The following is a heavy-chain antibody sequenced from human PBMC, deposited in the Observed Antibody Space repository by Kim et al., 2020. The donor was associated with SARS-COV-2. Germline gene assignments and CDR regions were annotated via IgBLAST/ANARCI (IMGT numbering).Heavy chain of an antibody. D-gene: IGHD3-10*01. J-gene: IGHJ1*01. CDR2: ISGSGGST. V-gene: IGHV3-23*01. CDR3: AKGKIWFGELSPAEYFQH. Sequence: GGSLRLSCAASGFTFSSYAMSWVRQAPGKGLEWVSAISGSGGSTYYADSVKGRFTISRDNSKNTLYLQMNSLRAEDTAVYYCAKGKIWFGELSPAEYFQHWGQGTLVTVSS. CDR1: GFTFSSYA.